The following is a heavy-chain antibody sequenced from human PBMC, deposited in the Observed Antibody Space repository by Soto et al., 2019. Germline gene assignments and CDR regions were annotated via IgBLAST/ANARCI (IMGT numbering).Heavy chain of an antibody. D-gene: IGHD5-12*01. J-gene: IGHJ4*02. V-gene: IGHV1-3*01. CDR1: GYTFTSCA. Sequence: QVQLVQSGAEVKKPGASVKVSCKASGYTFTSCAIHWLRQAPGQSLEWVGWIHAGNGDIKYSQKFQGRVTFTGDTSASTAYMELSSLTSEDTAIYYCANRFGVGATIPVWGYWGQGTLVTVSS. CDR3: ANRFGVGATIPVWGY. CDR2: IHAGNGDI.